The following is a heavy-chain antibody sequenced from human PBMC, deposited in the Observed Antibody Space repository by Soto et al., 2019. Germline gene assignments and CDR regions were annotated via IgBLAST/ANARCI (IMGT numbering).Heavy chain of an antibody. CDR3: AIGSWDWNYYSYYYMDV. CDR1: GFTFSSYW. J-gene: IGHJ6*03. Sequence: EVQLVESGGGLVQPGGSLRLSCAASGFTFSSYWMSWVRQAPGKGLEWVANIKQDGSEKYYVDSVKGRFTISRDNAKIPLYLQMHSLRAEDTAVYYCAIGSWDWNYYSYYYMDVWGKGTTVTVSS. V-gene: IGHV3-7*01. CDR2: IKQDGSEK. D-gene: IGHD1-1*01.